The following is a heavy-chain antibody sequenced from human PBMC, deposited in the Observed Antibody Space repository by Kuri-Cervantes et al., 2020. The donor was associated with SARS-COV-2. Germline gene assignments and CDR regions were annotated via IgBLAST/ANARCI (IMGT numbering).Heavy chain of an antibody. J-gene: IGHJ3*02. CDR1: GFTFSSYS. Sequence: GESPKISCAASGFTFSSYSMNWVRQAPGKGLEWVSSISSSSSYIYYADSVKGRFTISRDNAKNSLYLQMNSLRAEDTAVYYCARVKQWLERTAFDIWGQGTMVTVSS. CDR3: ARVKQWLERTAFDI. D-gene: IGHD6-19*01. V-gene: IGHV3-21*01. CDR2: ISSSSSYI.